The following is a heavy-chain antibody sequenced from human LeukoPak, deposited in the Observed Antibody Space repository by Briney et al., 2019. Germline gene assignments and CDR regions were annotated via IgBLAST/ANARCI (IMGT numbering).Heavy chain of an antibody. Sequence: GGSLRLSCAASGFTFSSYAMHWVRQAPGKGLEYVSAISSNGGSTYYANSVKGRFTISRDNSKNTLYLQMGSLRDEDTAVYYCARTHGAYCSGGSCQRSDFDYWGQGTLVTVSS. CDR2: ISSNGGST. CDR3: ARTHGAYCSGGSCQRSDFDY. V-gene: IGHV3-64*01. J-gene: IGHJ4*02. D-gene: IGHD2-15*01. CDR1: GFTFSSYA.